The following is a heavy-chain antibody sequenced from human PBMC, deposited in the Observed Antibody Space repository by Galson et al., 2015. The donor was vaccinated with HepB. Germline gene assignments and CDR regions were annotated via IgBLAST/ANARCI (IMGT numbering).Heavy chain of an antibody. CDR1: GFTFSSHW. CDR3: ARGRSLHY. V-gene: IGHV3-7*01. CDR2: IKEDGSEK. Sequence: SLRLSCAASGFTFSSHWMSWVRQAPGKGLEWVANIKEDGSEKYYVDSVKGRFTISRDNTESSLYLQMNGLRDEDTAVYYCARGRSLHYWCQGTLVTVSS. J-gene: IGHJ4*02.